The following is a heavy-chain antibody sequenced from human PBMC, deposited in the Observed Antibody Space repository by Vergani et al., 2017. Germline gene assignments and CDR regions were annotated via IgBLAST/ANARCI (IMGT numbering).Heavy chain of an antibody. V-gene: IGHV7-4-1*02. Sequence: QVQLVQSGSELKKPGASVKVSCKASGYTFTSYAMNWVRQAPGQGLEWTGWINTNTGNPTYAQGFTGRFVFSLDTSVSTAYLQISSLKAEDTAVYYCARDRNKASGWYGWGHYYYYYGMDVWGQGTTVTVSS. D-gene: IGHD6-19*01. CDR3: ARDRNKASGWYGWGHYYYYYGMDV. CDR2: INTNTGNP. J-gene: IGHJ6*02. CDR1: GYTFTSYA.